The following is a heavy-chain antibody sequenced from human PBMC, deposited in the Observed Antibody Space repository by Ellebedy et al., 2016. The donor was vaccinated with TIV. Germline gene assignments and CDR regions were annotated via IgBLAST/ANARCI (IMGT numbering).Heavy chain of an antibody. J-gene: IGHJ4*02. CDR1: GFTFSSYA. D-gene: IGHD3-22*01. CDR2: ISNTGSRT. Sequence: GESLKISCAASGFTFSSYAMSWVRQAPGKGLEWVSTISNTGSRTYYADSVEGRFIISRDNSKNTLYLQIDSLRADDTAIYYCAKGRGGGSDSSAPRYYFDYWGLGTLVTVSS. V-gene: IGHV3-23*01. CDR3: AKGRGGGSDSSAPRYYFDY.